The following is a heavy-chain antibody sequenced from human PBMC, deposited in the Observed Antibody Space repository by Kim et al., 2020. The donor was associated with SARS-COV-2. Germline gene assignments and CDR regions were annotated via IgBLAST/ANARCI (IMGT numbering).Heavy chain of an antibody. Sequence: GGSLRLSCTASGFTFGDYAMSWFRQAPGKGLEWVGFIRSKAYGGTTEYTASVKGRFTISRDDSKSIAYLQMNSLKTEDTAVYYCTRALIVVVTKAIKDNWFDPWGQGTLVTVAS. J-gene: IGHJ5*02. CDR2: IRSKAYGGTT. D-gene: IGHD2-21*02. CDR3: TRALIVVVTKAIKDNWFDP. V-gene: IGHV3-49*01. CDR1: GFTFGDYA.